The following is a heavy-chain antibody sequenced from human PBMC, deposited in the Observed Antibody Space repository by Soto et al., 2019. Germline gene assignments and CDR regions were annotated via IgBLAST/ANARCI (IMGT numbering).Heavy chain of an antibody. CDR2: ISYDGSNK. Sequence: QVQLVESGGGVVQPGRSLRLSCAASGFTFSSYGMHWVRQAPGKGLEWVAVISYDGSNKYYADSVKGRFTISRDNSKNALYVQMNSLRVEDTVVYYCAKETDSSGWYGCYYYGMDVWGQGPTVPVSS. CDR3: AKETDSSGWYGCYYYGMDV. CDR1: GFTFSSYG. D-gene: IGHD6-19*01. J-gene: IGHJ6*02. V-gene: IGHV3-30*18.